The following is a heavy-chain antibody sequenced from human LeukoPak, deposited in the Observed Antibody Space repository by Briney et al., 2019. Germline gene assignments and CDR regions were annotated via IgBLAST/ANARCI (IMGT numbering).Heavy chain of an antibody. CDR3: ATEVGGTVTTVFDY. J-gene: IGHJ4*02. D-gene: IGHD4-17*01. CDR2: FDPEDGET. Sequence: ASVEVSCKVSGYTLTELSMHWVRQAPGKGLEWMGGFDPEDGETIYAQKFQGRVTMTEDTSTDTAYMELSSLRSEDTAVYYCATEVGGTVTTVFDYWGQGTLVTVSS. CDR1: GYTLTELS. V-gene: IGHV1-24*01.